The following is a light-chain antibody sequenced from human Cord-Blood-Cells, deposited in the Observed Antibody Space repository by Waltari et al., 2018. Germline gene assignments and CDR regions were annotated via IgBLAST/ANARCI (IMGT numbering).Light chain of an antibody. J-gene: IGLJ2*01. CDR3: SSYTSSSVV. Sequence: QSALTQPAPAPGSPGQSITISCTATSSDVGGYNYVSWYQQHPGKAPKLMIYDVSNRPSGVSNRFSGSKSGNTASLTISGLQAEDEADYYCSSYTSSSVVFGGGTKLTVL. CDR1: SSDVGGYNY. V-gene: IGLV2-14*01. CDR2: DVS.